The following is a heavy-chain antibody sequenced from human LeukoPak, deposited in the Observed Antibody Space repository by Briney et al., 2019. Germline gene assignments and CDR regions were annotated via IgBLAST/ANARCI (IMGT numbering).Heavy chain of an antibody. D-gene: IGHD6-19*01. J-gene: IGHJ5*02. V-gene: IGHV4-30-4*01. CDR2: IYYSGST. Sequence: PSQTLSLTCTVSGGSISSGDYYWSWIRQPPGKGLEWIGYIYYSGSTYYNPSLKSRVTISVDTSKNQFSLRLTSVTAADTAVYYCARDQSQWQVPQHWFDPWGQGTLVTVSS. CDR3: ARDQSQWQVPQHWFDP. CDR1: GGSISSGDYY.